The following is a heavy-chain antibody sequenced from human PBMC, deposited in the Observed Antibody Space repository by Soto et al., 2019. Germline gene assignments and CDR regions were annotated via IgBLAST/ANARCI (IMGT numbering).Heavy chain of an antibody. CDR3: ARFGSSELHWFDP. V-gene: IGHV4-30-4*01. CDR2: IYYSGST. Sequence: QVQLQESGPGLVKPSQTLSLTCTVSGGSISSGDYYWSWIRQPPGKGLEWVGYIYYSGSTYYNPSLKSRVTISVDTSKNQFSLKLSSVTAADTAVYYCARFGSSELHWFDPWGQGTLVTVAA. CDR1: GGSISSGDYY. J-gene: IGHJ5*02. D-gene: IGHD6-13*01.